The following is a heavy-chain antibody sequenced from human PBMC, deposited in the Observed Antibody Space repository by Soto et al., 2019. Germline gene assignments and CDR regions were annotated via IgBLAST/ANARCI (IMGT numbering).Heavy chain of an antibody. Sequence: GGSLRRSCAASGFTFNIYGMHWVRQAPDKGLEWVALISYDGSNQYYADSVKGRFTISRDNSKNTLFLQMNSLRADDTAVYYCEKDKDSGQGSFDSWGQGTLVTVSS. CDR2: ISYDGSNQ. D-gene: IGHD2-15*01. V-gene: IGHV3-30*18. CDR3: EKDKDSGQGSFDS. CDR1: GFTFNIYG. J-gene: IGHJ4*02.